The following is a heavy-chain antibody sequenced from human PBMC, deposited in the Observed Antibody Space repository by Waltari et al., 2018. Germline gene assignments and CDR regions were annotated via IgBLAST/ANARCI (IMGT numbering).Heavy chain of an antibody. Sequence: EVQLLESGGGLVQPGGSLRLSCAASGFTFSSYAMSWVRQAPGQGLEWVSAISGSGGSTYYADSVKGRFTISRDNSKNTLYLQMNSLRAEDTAVYYCALDRAAAGQNYYYYGMDVWGQGTTVTVSS. V-gene: IGHV3-23*01. CDR3: ALDRAAAGQNYYYYGMDV. CDR1: GFTFSSYA. D-gene: IGHD6-13*01. CDR2: ISGSGGST. J-gene: IGHJ6*02.